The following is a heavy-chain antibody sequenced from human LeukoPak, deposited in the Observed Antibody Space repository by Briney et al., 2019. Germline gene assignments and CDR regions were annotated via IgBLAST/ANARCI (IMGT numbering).Heavy chain of an antibody. Sequence: GGSLRPSCAASGFTFSSYGMHGVRQAPGKGLEGVAVIWYDGSNKYYADSVKGRFTISRDNSKNTLYLQMNSLRAEDTAVYYCARDRYCSSTSCFYYFDYWGQGTLVTVSS. J-gene: IGHJ4*02. V-gene: IGHV3-33*01. CDR3: ARDRYCSSTSCFYYFDY. CDR1: GFTFSSYG. D-gene: IGHD2-2*01. CDR2: IWYDGSNK.